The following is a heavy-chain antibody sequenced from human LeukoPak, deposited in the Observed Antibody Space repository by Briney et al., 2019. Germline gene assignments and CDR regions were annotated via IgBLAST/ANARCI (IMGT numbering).Heavy chain of an antibody. CDR1: GGSFSGYY. V-gene: IGHV4-34*01. CDR3: ARGEEMATAVDY. Sequence: SETLSLTCAVYGGSFSGYYWSWIRQPPGKGLGWIGEINHSGSTNYNPSLKSRVTISVDTSKNQFSLKLSSVTAADTAVYYCARGEEMATAVDYWGQGTLVTVSS. CDR2: INHSGST. J-gene: IGHJ4*02. D-gene: IGHD5-24*01.